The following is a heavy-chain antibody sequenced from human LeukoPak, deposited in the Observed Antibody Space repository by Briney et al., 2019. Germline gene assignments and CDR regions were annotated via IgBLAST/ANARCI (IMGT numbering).Heavy chain of an antibody. CDR2: ISSSSSYI. D-gene: IGHD6-13*01. CDR3: ARDHQAVEYSSSWYDWFDP. J-gene: IGHJ5*02. CDR1: GFTLSSYS. Sequence: GGSLRLSCGASGFTLSSYSMNWVRQAPGKGLEWVSSISSSSSYIYYADSVKGRFTISRDNAKNSLYLQMNSLRAEDTAVYYCARDHQAVEYSSSWYDWFDPWGQGTLVPVSS. V-gene: IGHV3-21*01.